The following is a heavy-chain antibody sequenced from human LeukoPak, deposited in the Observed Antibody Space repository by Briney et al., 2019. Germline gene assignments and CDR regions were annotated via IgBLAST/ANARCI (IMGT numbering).Heavy chain of an antibody. Sequence: PSETLSLTCAVYGGSFSGKYWTWIHQPPGKGLEWIGEITHSGSTYYNPSLKSRVTISVDTSKNQFSLKLNSVTAADTAVYYCARDLMTWGQGTLVTVSS. CDR2: ITHSGST. CDR1: GGSFSGKY. V-gene: IGHV4-34*01. CDR3: ARDLMT. J-gene: IGHJ4*02.